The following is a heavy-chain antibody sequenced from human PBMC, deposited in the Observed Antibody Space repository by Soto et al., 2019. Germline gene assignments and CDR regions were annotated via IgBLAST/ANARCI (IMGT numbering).Heavy chain of an antibody. CDR2: ISYDGTNK. CDR3: QKEEIAAPSHGFDV. Sequence: GVSLRLSCSASGFSFATYAMHWVRQAPGQGLEWVAHISYDGTNKNFADSVKGWFTISRDNSKNTLWLQMNSLRLEHTAVYYCQKEEIAAPSHGFDVWGQGPLVTVSS. CDR1: GFSFATYA. D-gene: IGHD6-13*01. J-gene: IGHJ3*01. V-gene: IGHV3-30*18.